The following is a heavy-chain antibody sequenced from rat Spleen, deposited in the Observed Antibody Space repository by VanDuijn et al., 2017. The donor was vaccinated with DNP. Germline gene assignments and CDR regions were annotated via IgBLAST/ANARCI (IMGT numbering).Heavy chain of an antibody. J-gene: IGHJ1*01. CDR3: TTVRGPYWYFDF. V-gene: IGHV5S23*01. Sequence: EVQLVESGGGLVQPGRSLKLSCAASGFTFSDYNMAWVRQAPKKGLEWVATINTRGDNTYYRDSVKGRFTISRDNTENTLYLQMNSLRSEDTATYYCTTVRGPYWYFDFWGPGTMVTVSS. CDR1: GFTFSDYN. CDR2: INTRGDNT.